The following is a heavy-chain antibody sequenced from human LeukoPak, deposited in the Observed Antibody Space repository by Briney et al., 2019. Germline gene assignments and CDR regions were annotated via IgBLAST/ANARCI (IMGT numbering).Heavy chain of an antibody. Sequence: GESLKISCKGSGYSFTSYWIAWVRQMPGKGLEWMGIIYPGDSDTRYSPSFQGQVTISADKSISTAYLQWSSLKASDTAMYYCARHGSRYYYDSSGYYDAFDIWGQGTMVTVSS. D-gene: IGHD3-22*01. CDR1: GYSFTSYW. J-gene: IGHJ3*02. CDR3: ARHGSRYYYDSSGYYDAFDI. V-gene: IGHV5-51*01. CDR2: IYPGDSDT.